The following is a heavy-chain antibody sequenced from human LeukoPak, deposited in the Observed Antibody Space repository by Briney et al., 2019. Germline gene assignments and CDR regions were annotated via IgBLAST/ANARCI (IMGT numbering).Heavy chain of an antibody. J-gene: IGHJ3*02. D-gene: IGHD3-22*01. V-gene: IGHV4-59*01. CDR3: ARGYYYHNTGYYDAFDM. CDR2: IYYTGSA. Sequence: SGTLSLTCTVSDGSIGDFYWSWIRQSPTKGLEWIGHIYYTGSARYNPSLRSRVSISVDTSKNQFSLKLTSVTAADTAMYYCARGYYYHNTGYYDAFDMWGQGTMVTVSS. CDR1: DGSIGDFY.